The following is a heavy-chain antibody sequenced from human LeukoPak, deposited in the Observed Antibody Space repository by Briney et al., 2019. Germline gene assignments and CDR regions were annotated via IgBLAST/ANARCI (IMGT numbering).Heavy chain of an antibody. CDR2: INHSGST. CDR3: ARGPAVAATRGAFDI. D-gene: IGHD6-19*01. CDR1: GESFSNYY. J-gene: IGHJ3*02. Sequence: SGTLSLTCAVYGESFSNYYWSWIRQPPGKGLEWIGEINHSGSTNYNPSLKSRVTISVDTSKNQFSLKLSSVTAADTAVYYCARGPAVAATRGAFDIWGQGTMVTVSS. V-gene: IGHV4-34*01.